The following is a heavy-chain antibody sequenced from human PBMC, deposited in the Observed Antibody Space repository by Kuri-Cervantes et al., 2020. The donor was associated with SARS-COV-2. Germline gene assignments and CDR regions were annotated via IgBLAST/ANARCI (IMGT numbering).Heavy chain of an antibody. V-gene: IGHV2-70*12. CDR3: AHTTVVTLFVDY. J-gene: IGHJ4*02. Sequence: SGPTLVKPTQTLTLTCTFSGFSLSTSGMCVSWIRQPPGKALEWLARIDWDDDKYYSTSLKTRLTISKDTSENQVVLTMTNMDPVDTPTYYCAHTTVVTLFVDYWGQGTLVTVSS. CDR2: IDWDDDK. D-gene: IGHD4-23*01. CDR1: GFSLSTSGMC.